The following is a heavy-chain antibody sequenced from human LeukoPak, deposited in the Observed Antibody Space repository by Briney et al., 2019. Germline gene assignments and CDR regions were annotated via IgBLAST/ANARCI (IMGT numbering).Heavy chain of an antibody. CDR2: INHSGST. CDR1: GGSFSGYY. Sequence: SETLSLTCAVYGGSFSGYYWSWIRQPPGKGLEWIGEINHSGSTNYNPSLKGRVTISVDTSKNQFSLKLSSVTAADTAVYYCARHFWWLVTYDAFDIWGQGTMVTASS. V-gene: IGHV4-34*01. D-gene: IGHD6-19*01. CDR3: ARHFWWLVTYDAFDI. J-gene: IGHJ3*02.